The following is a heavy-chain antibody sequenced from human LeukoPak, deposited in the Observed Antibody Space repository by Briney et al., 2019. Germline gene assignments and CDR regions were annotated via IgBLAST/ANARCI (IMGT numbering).Heavy chain of an antibody. CDR2: ISYDGSNK. Sequence: PGRSLSLSCAASGFTFSSYGMHWVRQAPGKGLEWVAVISYDGSNKYYADSVKGRFTISRDNSKNTLYLQMSSLRPEDTAVYYCANGGYTSSWYVVDYWGRGTLVTVSS. J-gene: IGHJ4*02. D-gene: IGHD6-13*01. CDR3: ANGGYTSSWYVVDY. V-gene: IGHV3-30*18. CDR1: GFTFSSYG.